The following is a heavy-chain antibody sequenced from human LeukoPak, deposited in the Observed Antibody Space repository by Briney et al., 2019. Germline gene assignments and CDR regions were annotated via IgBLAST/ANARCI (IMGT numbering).Heavy chain of an antibody. V-gene: IGHV3-23*01. Sequence: PGGSLRLSCAASGFTFSNYAMSWVRQAPGKGLEWVSGISGSGGTTYHAVSVKGRFTISRDNSKNTLYLQIKTLRAEDTAVYYCAKDGYDYDSSYSYFDHWGQGTLVTVSS. J-gene: IGHJ4*02. D-gene: IGHD3-22*01. CDR2: ISGSGGTT. CDR1: GFTFSNYA. CDR3: AKDGYDYDSSYSYFDH.